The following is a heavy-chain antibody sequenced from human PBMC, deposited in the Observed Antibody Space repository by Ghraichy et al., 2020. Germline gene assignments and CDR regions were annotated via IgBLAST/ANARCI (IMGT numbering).Heavy chain of an antibody. Sequence: GGSLRLSCAASGFTFSSYWMSWVRQAPGKGLEWVANIKQDGSEKYYVDSVKGRFTISRDNAKNSLYLQMNSLRAEDTAVYYCARDSCSGGSCLSHAFDIWGQGTMVTVSS. CDR2: IKQDGSEK. J-gene: IGHJ3*02. D-gene: IGHD2-15*01. CDR1: GFTFSSYW. CDR3: ARDSCSGGSCLSHAFDI. V-gene: IGHV3-7*04.